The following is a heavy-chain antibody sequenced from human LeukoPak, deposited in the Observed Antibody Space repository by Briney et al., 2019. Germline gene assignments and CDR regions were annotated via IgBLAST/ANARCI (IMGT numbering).Heavy chain of an antibody. D-gene: IGHD1-20*01. CDR3: ARETYNWNDVDYYYYMDV. J-gene: IGHJ6*03. Sequence: PGGSLRLSCAASGFTFSSYAMSWVRQAPGKGLEWVSAISGSGGSTYYADSVKGRFTISRDNAKNSLYLQMNSLRAEDTAVYYCARETYNWNDVDYYYYMDVWGKGTTVTVSS. CDR1: GFTFSSYA. V-gene: IGHV3-23*01. CDR2: ISGSGGST.